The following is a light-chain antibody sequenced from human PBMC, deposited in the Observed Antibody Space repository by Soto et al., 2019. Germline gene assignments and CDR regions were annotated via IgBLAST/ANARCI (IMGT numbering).Light chain of an antibody. CDR1: SSDVGGYNY. CDR2: EVS. Sequence: QSVLTQPASVSGSPGQSITISCTGTSSDVGGYNYGSWYQQHPGKAPKLMIYEVSNRPSGVSNRFSGSKSGNTASLTISGIQAEDEADYYCSSYTSSSTWVFGGGTKVTVL. J-gene: IGLJ3*02. V-gene: IGLV2-14*01. CDR3: SSYTSSSTWV.